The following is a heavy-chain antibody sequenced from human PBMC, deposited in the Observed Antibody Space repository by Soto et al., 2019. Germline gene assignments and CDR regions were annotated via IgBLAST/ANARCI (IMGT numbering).Heavy chain of an antibody. Sequence: SVRGRFTISRDNAKNSLYLQLNSLRAEDTATYYCARYDYLWGSGDYWGQGALVTVSS. D-gene: IGHD3-16*01. J-gene: IGHJ4*02. CDR3: ARYDYLWGSGDY. V-gene: IGHV3-48*01.